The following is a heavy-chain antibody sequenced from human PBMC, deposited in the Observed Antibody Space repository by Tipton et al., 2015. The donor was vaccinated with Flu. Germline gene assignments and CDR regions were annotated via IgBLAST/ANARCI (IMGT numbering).Heavy chain of an antibody. J-gene: IGHJ4*02. D-gene: IGHD3-3*01. CDR1: GFTFSTYA. V-gene: IGHV3-30-3*01. Sequence: SLRLSCAASGFTFSTYAMDWVRQAPGKGLEWVAVISYDGSNKYYADSVKGRFTISRDNSKNTLYLQMSSLRAEDTAVYYCARGPHYDFWSGYQIGGYFGYWGQGTLVTVSS. CDR3: ARGPHYDFWSGYQIGGYFGY. CDR2: ISYDGSNK.